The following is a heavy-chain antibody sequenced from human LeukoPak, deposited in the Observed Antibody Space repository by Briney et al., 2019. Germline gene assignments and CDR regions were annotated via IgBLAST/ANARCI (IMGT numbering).Heavy chain of an antibody. CDR1: GYTFTSFG. V-gene: IGHV1-46*01. D-gene: IGHD3-10*01. CDR3: ATLYGSGTYY. Sequence: ASVKVSCKASGYTFTSFGISWVRQAPGQGLEWMGIINPSGGSTSYAQKFQGRVTMTRDTSTSTVYMELSSLRSEDTAVYYCATLYGSGTYYWGQGTLVTVST. CDR2: INPSGGST. J-gene: IGHJ4*02.